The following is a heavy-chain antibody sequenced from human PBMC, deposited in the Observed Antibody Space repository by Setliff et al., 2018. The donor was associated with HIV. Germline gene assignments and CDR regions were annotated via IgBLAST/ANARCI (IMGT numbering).Heavy chain of an antibody. V-gene: IGHV4-39*01. J-gene: IGHJ6*03. CDR2: TANT. CDR3: ARHAALIKRYYYYYLDV. Sequence: SETLSLTCTVSGGSISSYYWGWIRQPPGKGLEWIGHTANTDYNPSLKSRVTVSVDTSKNQLSLRLSSVTAADTAVYYCARHAALIKRYYYYYLDVWGKGTTVTVSS. CDR1: GGSISSYY. D-gene: IGHD5-18*01.